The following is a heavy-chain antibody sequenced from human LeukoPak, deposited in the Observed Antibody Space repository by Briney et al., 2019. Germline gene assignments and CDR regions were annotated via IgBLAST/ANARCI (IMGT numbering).Heavy chain of an antibody. J-gene: IGHJ6*03. Sequence: GGSLRLSCAASGFSFSVYWMHWVRQAPGKGLVWVSHINGDGSSTDYADFVKGRFTISRDNAKNTVYLQMNSLRAEDTAVYYCAVVPYFYMDVWGKGTTVTISS. CDR3: AVVPYFYMDV. CDR1: GFSFSVYW. D-gene: IGHD2-2*01. V-gene: IGHV3-74*01. CDR2: INGDGSST.